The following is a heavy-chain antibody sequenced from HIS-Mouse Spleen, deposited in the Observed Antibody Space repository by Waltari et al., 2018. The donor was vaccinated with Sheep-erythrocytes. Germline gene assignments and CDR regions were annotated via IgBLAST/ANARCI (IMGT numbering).Heavy chain of an antibody. D-gene: IGHD2-2*01. CDR1: GSTFTGYY. Sequence: QVQLVQSGAEVTTPGASVKVSCKASGSTFTGYYMLWVRQAPGQGLEWMGWINPNSGGTNYAQKFQGRVTMTRDTSISTAYMELSRLRSDDTAVYYCARGYCSSTSCYGYFQHWGQGTLVTVSS. J-gene: IGHJ1*01. CDR2: INPNSGGT. V-gene: IGHV1-2*02. CDR3: ARGYCSSTSCYGYFQH.